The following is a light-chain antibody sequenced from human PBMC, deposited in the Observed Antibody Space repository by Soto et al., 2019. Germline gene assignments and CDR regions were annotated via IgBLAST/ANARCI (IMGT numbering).Light chain of an antibody. CDR3: MQALQSLT. V-gene: IGKV2-28*01. J-gene: IGKJ5*01. CDR1: HILLHSNGYNY. Sequence: DIVMTQSPLSLPVTPGEPASISCSSIHILLHSNGYNYLDWYVQKPGQSPQLLIYFGSNRAPGVPDRFSGSGSGTDFTLKINRVEAEDVGTYYCMQALQSLTFGQGTRLEIK. CDR2: FGS.